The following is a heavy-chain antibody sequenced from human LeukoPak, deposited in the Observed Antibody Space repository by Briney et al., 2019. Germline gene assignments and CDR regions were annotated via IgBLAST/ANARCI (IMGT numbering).Heavy chain of an antibody. D-gene: IGHD6-19*01. CDR2: ISYDGSNK. Sequence: PGGSLRLSCAAPGFTISSYGMHWVRQAPGKGLEWEAAISYDGSNKKYADSVKGRFTISRDNSKNTLYLQMNSLRAEDTAVYYCARGVRIAVAGNIDYWGQGTLVTVSS. CDR3: ARGVRIAVAGNIDY. J-gene: IGHJ4*02. CDR1: GFTISSYG. V-gene: IGHV3-30*03.